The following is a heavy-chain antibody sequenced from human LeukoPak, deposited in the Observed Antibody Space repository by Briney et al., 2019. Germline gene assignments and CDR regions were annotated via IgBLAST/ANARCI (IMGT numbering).Heavy chain of an antibody. CDR3: AKGVLYDSGGLDAFDI. Sequence: GGSLRLSCAASGFTFSTYAMHWVRQAPGKGLDWVAVIWYDGSNKYYGDSVKGRFTISRDNSKNTLYLQMNSLRAEDTAVYYCAKGVLYDSGGLDAFDIWGQGTMVTVSS. D-gene: IGHD3-22*01. CDR2: IWYDGSNK. J-gene: IGHJ3*02. CDR1: GFTFSTYA. V-gene: IGHV3-33*06.